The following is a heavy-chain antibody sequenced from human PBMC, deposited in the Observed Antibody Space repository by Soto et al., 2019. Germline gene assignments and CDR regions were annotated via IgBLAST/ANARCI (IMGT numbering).Heavy chain of an antibody. CDR1: GYSFTSYG. CDR2: ISGHNGDV. J-gene: IGHJ5*01. D-gene: IGHD3-3*01. CDR3: ARGGPFAFLESLSFDS. V-gene: IGHV1-18*01. Sequence: ASVKVSCKTSGYSFTSYGISWVRQAPGQGPQGMGWISGHNGDVNYAESLQGRVTMTTDTSTSTAYMELRSLRSDDTAVSYCARGGPFAFLESLSFDSWGQGTLVTVSS.